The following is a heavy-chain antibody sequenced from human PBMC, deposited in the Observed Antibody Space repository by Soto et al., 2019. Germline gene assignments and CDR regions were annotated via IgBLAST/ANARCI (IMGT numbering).Heavy chain of an antibody. Sequence: PGGSLRLSSPASGSRFRNYELGCVGEAPWMALERVSGVGARAGITPNTASAKGRFTISRDNAKNTMFLQMNSLRAEDTAVYFCAKGDCSGGRCYRGFDYW. V-gene: IGHV3-23*01. CDR1: GSRFRNYE. J-gene: IGHJ4*01. CDR2: VGARAGIT. CDR3: AKGDCSGGRCYRGFDY. D-gene: IGHD2-15*01.